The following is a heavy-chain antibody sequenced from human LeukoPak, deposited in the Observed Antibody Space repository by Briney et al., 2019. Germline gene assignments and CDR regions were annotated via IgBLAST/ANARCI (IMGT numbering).Heavy chain of an antibody. Sequence: ASVKVSCKASGYTFTSYDINWVRQATRQGLEWMGWMNPNSGNTGYAQKFQGRVTITRNTSISTAYMELSSLRSEDTAVYYCARVGEPYYDFWSGYYSGYWFDPWGQGTLVTVSS. CDR3: ARVGEPYYDFWSGYYSGYWFDP. J-gene: IGHJ5*02. D-gene: IGHD3-3*01. CDR2: MNPNSGNT. CDR1: GYTFTSYD. V-gene: IGHV1-8*03.